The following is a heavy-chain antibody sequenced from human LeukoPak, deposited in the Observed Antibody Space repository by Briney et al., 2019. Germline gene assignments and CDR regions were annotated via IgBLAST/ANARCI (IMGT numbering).Heavy chain of an antibody. Sequence: GGSLRLSCAASGFTFSNYAMSWVRQAPGKGLEWVSVVSGSGINTYYAESVKGRFTIFRDNSKNTLYLQMNNLRADDTAVFYCAKARTPYVSGSLDYWGQGTLVTVPS. CDR1: GFTFSNYA. J-gene: IGHJ4*02. V-gene: IGHV3-23*01. CDR2: VSGSGINT. CDR3: AKARTPYVSGSLDY. D-gene: IGHD3-10*01.